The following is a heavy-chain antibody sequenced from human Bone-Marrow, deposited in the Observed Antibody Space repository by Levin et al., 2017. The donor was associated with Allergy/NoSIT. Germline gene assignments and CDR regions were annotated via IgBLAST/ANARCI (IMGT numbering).Heavy chain of an antibody. D-gene: IGHD6-19*01. J-gene: IGHJ1*01. Sequence: GGSLRLSCAASGFTFSSYWMHWVRQAPGKGLVWVSRINSDGSSTSYADSVKGRFTISRDNAKNTLYLQMNSLRAEDTAVYYCARVLRGSSGWYLFPEEYFQHWGQGTLVTVSS. CDR3: ARVLRGSSGWYLFPEEYFQH. V-gene: IGHV3-74*01. CDR2: INSDGSST. CDR1: GFTFSSYW.